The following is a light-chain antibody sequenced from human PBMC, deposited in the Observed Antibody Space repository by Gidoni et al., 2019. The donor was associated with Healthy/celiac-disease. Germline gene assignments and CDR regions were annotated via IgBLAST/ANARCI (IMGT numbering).Light chain of an antibody. V-gene: IGKV1-27*01. Sequence: DIQMTQSPSSLSASVGDRVTIPCRASQGISNYLAWYQQKPGKVPKLLIYAASTLQSGVPSRFSGSGSGTDFTLTISSLQPEDVATYYCQKYNSAPVTFXQXTKVXIK. CDR2: AAS. CDR1: QGISNY. CDR3: QKYNSAPVT. J-gene: IGKJ1*01.